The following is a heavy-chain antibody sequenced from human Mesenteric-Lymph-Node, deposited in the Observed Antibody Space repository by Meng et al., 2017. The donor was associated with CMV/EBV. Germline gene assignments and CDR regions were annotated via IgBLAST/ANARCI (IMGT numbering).Heavy chain of an antibody. J-gene: IGHJ6*02. CDR3: ARDSVAKVYTTLYSYGMDV. CDR2: IYSGGDT. D-gene: IGHD2/OR15-2a*01. Sequence: ETLSLTCAASGFTVSSSYMTWVRRASGKGLEWVSIIYSGGDTYYADSVKGRFTISRDSVKNTLLLQMNSLRVEDTAVYYCARDSVAKVYTTLYSYGMDVWGRGTTVTVSS. V-gene: IGHV3-53*01. CDR1: GFTVSSSY.